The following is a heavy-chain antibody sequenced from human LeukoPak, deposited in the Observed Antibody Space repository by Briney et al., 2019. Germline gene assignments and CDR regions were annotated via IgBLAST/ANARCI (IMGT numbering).Heavy chain of an antibody. Sequence: PSETLSLTCTVSGGSISSNSHYWDWIRQPPGKGLEWIGSIYYSGSTYYNPSLKSRLTISVDTSKNQFSLKLSSVTAADTAVYYCARLRTTSHDAFDIWGQGTMVTVSS. J-gene: IGHJ3*02. CDR2: IYYSGST. CDR1: GGSISSNSHY. V-gene: IGHV4-39*01. CDR3: ARLRTTSHDAFDI. D-gene: IGHD2-2*01.